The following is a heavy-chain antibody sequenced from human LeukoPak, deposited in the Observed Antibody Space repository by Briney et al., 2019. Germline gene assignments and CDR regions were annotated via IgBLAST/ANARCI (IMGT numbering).Heavy chain of an antibody. CDR1: GYTFTGYY. D-gene: IGHD6-6*01. CDR3: ARASGGTSSALFY. CDR2: INPSGGST. V-gene: IGHV1-46*01. Sequence: GASVKVSCKASGYTFTGYYMHWVRQAPGQGLEWMGIINPSGGSTNYAQKFQGRFTMTRDMSTRIVYMELTSLRSEDTAVYYCARASGGTSSALFYWGQGTLVTVSS. J-gene: IGHJ4*02.